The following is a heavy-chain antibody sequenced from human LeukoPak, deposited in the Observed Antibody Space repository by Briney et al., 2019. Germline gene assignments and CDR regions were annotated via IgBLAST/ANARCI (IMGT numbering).Heavy chain of an antibody. CDR2: IIPTFGTA. CDR3: ARSASGTGYTA. D-gene: IGHD3-9*01. CDR1: GGTFSSYA. J-gene: IGHJ4*02. Sequence: GASVKVSCKASGGTFSSYAISWVRQAPGQGLEWMGGIIPTFGTANYAQKFQGRVTITADESTSTAYMELSSLTSEDTAVYFCARSASGTGYTAWGQGTLVTVSS. V-gene: IGHV1-69*01.